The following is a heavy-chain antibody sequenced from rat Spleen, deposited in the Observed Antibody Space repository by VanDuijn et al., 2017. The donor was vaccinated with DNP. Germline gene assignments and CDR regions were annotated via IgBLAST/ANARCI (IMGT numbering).Heavy chain of an antibody. CDR1: GFTFSDYY. CDR3: ARHNWERGLFDY. D-gene: IGHD5-1*01. Sequence: EVQLVESGGGLVQPGRSLKLSCAASGFTFSDYYLAWIRQAPTKGLEWVAYISYDGGGTYYGDSVEGRFTISRDNAKNTLYLQMNSLKSEDMATYYCARHNWERGLFDYWGQGVMVTVSS. V-gene: IGHV5-22*01. J-gene: IGHJ2*01. CDR2: ISYDGGGT.